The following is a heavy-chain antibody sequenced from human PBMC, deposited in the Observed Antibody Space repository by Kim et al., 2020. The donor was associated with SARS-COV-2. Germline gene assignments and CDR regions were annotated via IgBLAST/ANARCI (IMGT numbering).Heavy chain of an antibody. V-gene: IGHV3-48*03. J-gene: IGHJ3*02. CDR1: GFTFSSYE. CDR2: ISSSGSTI. D-gene: IGHD3-10*01. Sequence: GGSLRLSCEASGFTFSSYEMNWVRQAPGKGLEWVSYISSSGSTIYYADSVKGRFTISRDNAKNSLYLQMNSLRAEDTAVYYCARAMAMGCDAFDILGQGTMGTVSS. CDR3: ARAMAMGCDAFDI.